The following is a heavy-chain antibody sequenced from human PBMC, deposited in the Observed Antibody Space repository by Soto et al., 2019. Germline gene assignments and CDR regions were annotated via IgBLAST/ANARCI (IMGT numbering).Heavy chain of an antibody. J-gene: IGHJ3*01. V-gene: IGHV3-74*01. D-gene: IGHD3-10*01. CDR2: VHSDGTTT. CDR3: AGGDRGGFDL. CDR1: GFTFDYYW. Sequence: EVPLVESGGGLVQPGESLRLSCAASGFTFDYYWMHWVRQAPGKGLVWVSRVHSDGTTTTYADSVKGRFTISRGNAGNAVSLQLSSLRGEGTAIYYCAGGDRGGFDLWGHGTVVTVSS.